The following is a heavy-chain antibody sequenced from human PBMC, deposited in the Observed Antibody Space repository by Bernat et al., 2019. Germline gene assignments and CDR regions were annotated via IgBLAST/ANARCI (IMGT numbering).Heavy chain of an antibody. CDR1: GFTFGDYA. CDR3: TRDCSSTSCRGRDAFDI. J-gene: IGHJ3*02. V-gene: IGHV3-49*04. Sequence: EVQLVESGGGLVQPGGSLRLSCTASGFTFGDYAMSWVRQAPGKGLEWVGFIRSKAYGGTTEYAASVKGRFTISRDDSKSIAYLQMNSLKTEDTAVYYCTRDCSSTSCRGRDAFDIWGQGTMVTVSS. CDR2: IRSKAYGGTT. D-gene: IGHD2-2*01.